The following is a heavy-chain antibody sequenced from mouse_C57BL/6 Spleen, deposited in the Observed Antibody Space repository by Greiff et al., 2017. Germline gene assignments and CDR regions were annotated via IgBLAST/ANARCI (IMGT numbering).Heavy chain of an antibody. D-gene: IGHD1-1*01. V-gene: IGHV1-69*01. J-gene: IGHJ3*01. CDR2: IDPSDSYT. Sequence: QVQLQQPGAELVMPGASVKLSCKASGYTFTSYWMHWVKQRPGQGLEWIGEIDPSDSYTNYNQKFKGKSTLTVDKSSSTAYMQLSSLASEDSAVYYCARHYYGSSFAYWGQGTLVTVSA. CDR1: GYTFTSYW. CDR3: ARHYYGSSFAY.